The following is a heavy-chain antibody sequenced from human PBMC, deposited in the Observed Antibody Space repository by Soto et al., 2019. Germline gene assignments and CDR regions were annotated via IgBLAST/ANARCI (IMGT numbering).Heavy chain of an antibody. CDR2: ISWNSGSI. CDR3: AKPDGSGFIDY. Sequence: PGGSLRLSCAASGFTFDDYAMHWVRQAPGKGLEWVSGISWNSGSIGYADSVKGRFTISRDNAKNSLYLQMNSLRAEDTALYYCAKPDGSGFIDYWGHGTLVTVSS. D-gene: IGHD3-10*01. CDR1: GFTFDDYA. V-gene: IGHV3-9*01. J-gene: IGHJ4*01.